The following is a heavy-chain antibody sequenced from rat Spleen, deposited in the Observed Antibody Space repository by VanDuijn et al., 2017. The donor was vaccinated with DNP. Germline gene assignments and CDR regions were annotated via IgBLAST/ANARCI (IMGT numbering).Heavy chain of an antibody. D-gene: IGHD1-11*01. CDR1: GFTFSYYW. V-gene: IGHV5-22*01. J-gene: IGHJ2*01. CDR3: ARYSFRRVWDY. CDR2: ISYDGGSS. Sequence: EVQLVESGGDLVQPGRSLKLSCVAFGFTFSYYWMTWVRQVPTKGLEWVAYISYDGGSSYYGDSVKGRFTISRDNAKNTLYLQMNSLRSEDMATYYCARYSFRRVWDYWGQGVMVTVSS.